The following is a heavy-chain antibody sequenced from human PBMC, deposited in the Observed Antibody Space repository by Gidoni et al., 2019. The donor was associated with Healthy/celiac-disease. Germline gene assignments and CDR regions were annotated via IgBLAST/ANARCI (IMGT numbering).Heavy chain of an antibody. CDR1: GGTFSSYA. CDR3: ARAPYQPLGSWFDP. J-gene: IGHJ5*02. CDR2: IIPILGIA. D-gene: IGHD2-2*01. Sequence: VQLVQSGAEVKKPGSSVKVSCKASGGTFSSYAISWVRQAPGQGLEWMGRIIPILGIAKYAQKFQGRVTITADKSTSTAYMELSSLRSEDTAVYYCARAPYQPLGSWFDPWGQGTLVTVSS. V-gene: IGHV1-69*09.